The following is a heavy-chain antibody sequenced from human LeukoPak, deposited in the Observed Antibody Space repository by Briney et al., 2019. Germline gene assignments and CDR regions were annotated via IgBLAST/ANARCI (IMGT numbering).Heavy chain of an antibody. D-gene: IGHD6-13*01. CDR1: GFTFSSYG. CDR2: ISYDGSNK. Sequence: GGSLRLSCAASGFTFSSYGMHWVRQAPGKGLEWVAVISYDGSNKYYADSVKGRFTISRDNSKNTLYLQMNSLRAEDTAVYYCASIHVAAAGTLDYWGQGTLVTVSS. V-gene: IGHV3-30*19. CDR3: ASIHVAAAGTLDY. J-gene: IGHJ4*02.